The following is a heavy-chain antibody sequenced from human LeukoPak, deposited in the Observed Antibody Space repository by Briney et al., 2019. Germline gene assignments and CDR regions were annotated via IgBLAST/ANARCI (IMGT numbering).Heavy chain of an antibody. Sequence: SETLSLTCTVSGGSISSSSYYWGWIRQPPGKGLEWIGSIYYSGSTYYNPSLKSRVTISVDTSKNQFSLKLSSVTAADTAVYYCASPRGALDIWGQGTMVTVSS. J-gene: IGHJ3*02. CDR2: IYYSGST. CDR3: ASPRGALDI. V-gene: IGHV4-39*01. CDR1: GGSISSSSYY.